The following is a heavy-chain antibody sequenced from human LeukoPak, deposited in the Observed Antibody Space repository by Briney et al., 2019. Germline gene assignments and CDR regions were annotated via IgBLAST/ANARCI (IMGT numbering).Heavy chain of an antibody. CDR1: GGSISSYY. CDR2: IYVTGST. Sequence: PSETLSLTCTVSGGSISSYYWSWIRQPAGKALEWIGRIYVTGSTTYNPSLESRVTMSLDTSKNHFSLKLRSVTAADTAVYYCARDSGTTGEVKFDPWGQGTLVTVSS. CDR3: ARDSGTTGEVKFDP. J-gene: IGHJ5*02. D-gene: IGHD1-7*01. V-gene: IGHV4-4*07.